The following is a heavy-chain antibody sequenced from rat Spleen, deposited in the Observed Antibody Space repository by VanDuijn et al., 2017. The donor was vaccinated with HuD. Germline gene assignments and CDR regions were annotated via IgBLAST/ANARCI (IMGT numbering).Heavy chain of an antibody. CDR2: ISTSGGST. J-gene: IGHJ2*01. D-gene: IGHD5-1*01. Sequence: EVELVESGGGLVQPGRSMKLSCEASGFTFSNYGMAWVRQAPTKGLEWVAFISTSGGSTYYRDSVKGRFTISRDNGRSTLYLELDSLRSEDTATYYCTNNWELYYWGEGVMVTVSS. V-gene: IGHV5-25*01. CDR1: GFTFSNYG. CDR3: TNNWELYY.